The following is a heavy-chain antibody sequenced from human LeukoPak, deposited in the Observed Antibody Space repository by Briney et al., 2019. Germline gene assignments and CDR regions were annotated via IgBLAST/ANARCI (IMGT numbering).Heavy chain of an antibody. CDR2: INHSGST. Sequence: PSETLSLTCAVYGGSFSGYYLSWIRLPRGKGLEWIGVINHSGSTNYNPSLKSRVTISVDTSKNQFSLKLSSVTAAETAVYYCARKRGWSVVSVNWFDPWGQGTLVTVSS. J-gene: IGHJ5*02. V-gene: IGHV4-34*01. CDR3: ARKRGWSVVSVNWFDP. D-gene: IGHD2-15*01. CDR1: GGSFSGYY.